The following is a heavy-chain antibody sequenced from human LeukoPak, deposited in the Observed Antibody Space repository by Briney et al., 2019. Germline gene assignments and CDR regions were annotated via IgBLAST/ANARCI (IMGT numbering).Heavy chain of an antibody. J-gene: IGHJ4*02. Sequence: GGSLRLSCAASGFTFSNYAMSWIRQAPAKGLEWASEITGSSDNTDYAGSVKGRFTISRDNSKNTLYLQMNSLSAADTAVYYCAKRILGVAIEHWGQGTLVTVSS. D-gene: IGHD1-26*01. CDR2: ITGSSDNT. CDR1: GFTFSNYA. V-gene: IGHV3-23*01. CDR3: AKRILGVAIEH.